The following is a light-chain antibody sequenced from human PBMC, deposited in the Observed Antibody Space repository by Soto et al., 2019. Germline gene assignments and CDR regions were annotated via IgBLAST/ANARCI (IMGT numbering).Light chain of an antibody. CDR2: LGS. V-gene: IGKV2-28*01. Sequence: DIVMTQSPLSLPVTPGEPASISCRSSQSLLHSNGYNYLDWYLQKPGQSPQLLIYLGSNRASGVPDRFSGSGSGTDFTLKISRVEAEDVGVYSCKQALQTPPSYTFGQGTKLEIK. J-gene: IGKJ2*01. CDR3: KQALQTPPSYT. CDR1: QSLLHSNGYNY.